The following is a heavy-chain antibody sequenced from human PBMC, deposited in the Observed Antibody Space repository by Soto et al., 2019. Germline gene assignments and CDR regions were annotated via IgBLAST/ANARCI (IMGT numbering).Heavy chain of an antibody. CDR1: GYSFTSYG. D-gene: IGHD6-13*01. J-gene: IGHJ6*02. V-gene: IGHV1-18*01. CDR2: ISPYNGNT. CDR3: ARDLYLGGIAAADYYGMDV. Sequence: AASVKVSCKTSGYSFTSYGIGWVRQAPGQGLEWMGWISPYNGNTYYAQKFQGRVTMTKDTSTKTVYMELRSLRSDDTAVYYCARDLYLGGIAAADYYGMDVWGQGTTVTVSS.